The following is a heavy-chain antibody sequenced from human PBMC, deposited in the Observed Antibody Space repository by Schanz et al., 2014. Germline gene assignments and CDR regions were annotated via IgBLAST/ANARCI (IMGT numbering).Heavy chain of an antibody. J-gene: IGHJ4*02. CDR3: ARDPQSSSWFDY. V-gene: IGHV3-66*03. Sequence: EVQLVESGGGLIQPGGSLRLSCAVSGFTVNTNYMSWVRQAPGKGLEWISSMYINSGSTQYADSVKGRFIISRDSSKNTLYLQMNSLRAEDTAVYYCARDPQSSSWFDYWGQGTLVTVSS. CDR1: GFTVNTNY. D-gene: IGHD6-13*01. CDR2: MYINSGST.